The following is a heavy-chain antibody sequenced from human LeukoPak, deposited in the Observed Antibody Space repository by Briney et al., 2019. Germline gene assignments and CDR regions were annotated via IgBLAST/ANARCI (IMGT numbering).Heavy chain of an antibody. CDR2: ISGRGGSI. J-gene: IGHJ4*02. CDR3: AKDARVRDYDFWSGYSFFDY. Sequence: GGSLRLSCAASGFTFSSYAMNWLRQAPGKGLEWVSGISGRGGSIYYADSVTGRFTMSRDNSKNTLYLQMDSLRAEDTAVYYCAKDARVRDYDFWSGYSFFDYWGQGTLVTVSS. CDR1: GFTFSSYA. V-gene: IGHV3-23*01. D-gene: IGHD3-3*01.